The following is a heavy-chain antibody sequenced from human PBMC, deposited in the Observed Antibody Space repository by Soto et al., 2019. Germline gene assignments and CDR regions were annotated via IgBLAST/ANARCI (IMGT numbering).Heavy chain of an antibody. CDR2: ISWNSGSI. CDR3: EKDKYDYGRGYMDV. Sequence: EVQLVESGGGLVQPGRSLRLSCAASGFTFDDYAMHWVRQAPGKGLEWVSGISWNSGSIGYADSVKGRFTISRDNAKNSLYLQMNRLRAEDTALYYCEKDKYDYGRGYMDVWGKGTTVTVSS. D-gene: IGHD3-16*01. V-gene: IGHV3-9*01. J-gene: IGHJ6*03. CDR1: GFTFDDYA.